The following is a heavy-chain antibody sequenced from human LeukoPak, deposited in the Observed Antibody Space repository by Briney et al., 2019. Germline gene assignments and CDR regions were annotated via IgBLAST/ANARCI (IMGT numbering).Heavy chain of an antibody. V-gene: IGHV4-39*07. CDR1: GGSISGSSSY. J-gene: IGHJ4*02. Sequence: SETLSLTCTVSGGSISGSSSYWGWIRQPPGKGLEWIGSMYYSGSTYYNPSLKSRVTISVDTSKNQFSLKLSSVTAADTAVYYCARDFPGYSSSLAPTWGQGTLVTVSS. CDR2: MYYSGST. D-gene: IGHD6-13*01. CDR3: ARDFPGYSSSLAPT.